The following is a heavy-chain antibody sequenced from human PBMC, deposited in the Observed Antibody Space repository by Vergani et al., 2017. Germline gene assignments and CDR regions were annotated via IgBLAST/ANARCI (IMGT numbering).Heavy chain of an antibody. CDR1: GAYVGSGGYY. J-gene: IGHJ6*03. Sequence: QVQLQESGPGLVKASQTLSLTCSVSGAYVGSGGYYWSWVRQRPGMGLDWIGYIYYSGTTYYNPSLESRLTISLDTSENHLSLKLTSVTAADTAVYYCARGDNYYDSSGYYPRYYYYMDVWGKGTTVTVSS. CDR3: ARGDNYYDSSGYYPRYYYYMDV. CDR2: IYYSGTT. V-gene: IGHV4-31*03. D-gene: IGHD3-22*01.